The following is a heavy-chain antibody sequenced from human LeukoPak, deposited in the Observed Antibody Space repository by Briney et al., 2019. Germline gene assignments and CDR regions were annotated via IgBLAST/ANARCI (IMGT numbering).Heavy chain of an antibody. CDR3: ARGVPNDY. CDR2: INHSGST. J-gene: IGHJ4*02. Sequence: SETLSLTCTVSGGSISSSSYYWGWIRQPPGKGLEWIGEINHSGSTNYNPSLKSRVTISVDTSKNQFSLKLSSVTAADTAVYYCARGVPNDYWGQGTLVTVPS. D-gene: IGHD2-2*01. V-gene: IGHV4-39*07. CDR1: GGSISSSSYY.